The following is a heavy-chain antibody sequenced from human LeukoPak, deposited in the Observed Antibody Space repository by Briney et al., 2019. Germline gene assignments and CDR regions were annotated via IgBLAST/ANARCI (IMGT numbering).Heavy chain of an antibody. V-gene: IGHV4-39*07. Sequence: PSETLSLTCAVSGGSISSNSYYWGWIRQPPGKGLEWIGSIYYSGSTYYNPSLKSRVTISVDTSKNQFSLKLSSVAAADTAVYYCARTIAGGSYRYPYWFDPWGQGTLVTVSS. D-gene: IGHD3-16*02. CDR1: GGSISSNSYY. J-gene: IGHJ5*02. CDR3: ARTIAGGSYRYPYWFDP. CDR2: IYYSGST.